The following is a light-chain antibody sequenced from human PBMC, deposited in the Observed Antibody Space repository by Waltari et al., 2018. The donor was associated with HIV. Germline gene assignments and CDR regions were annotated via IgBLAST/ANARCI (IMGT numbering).Light chain of an antibody. J-gene: IGKJ4*01. V-gene: IGKV3-15*01. CDR3: QQYDKWPLT. Sequence: EIVMTQSPATLTVSHGERAALSCRARQNINNNLAWYHHKPGQAPRLLSYGASTSATGRPARCSCSGSGTEFTLTISSLQSEDFAVYYCQQYDKWPLTFGGGTKVESK. CDR2: GAS. CDR1: QNINNN.